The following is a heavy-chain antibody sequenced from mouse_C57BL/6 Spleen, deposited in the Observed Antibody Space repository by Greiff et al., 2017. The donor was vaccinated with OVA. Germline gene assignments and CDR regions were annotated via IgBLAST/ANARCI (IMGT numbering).Heavy chain of an antibody. D-gene: IGHD2-3*01. CDR3: ARHGDGYYPFYFDY. Sequence: EVKLVESGGGLVKPGGSLKLSCAASGFTFSSYTMSWVRQTPEKRLEWVATISGGGGNTYYPDSVKGRFTISRDNAKNTLYLQMSSLRSEDTALYYCARHGDGYYPFYFDYWGQGTTLTVSS. CDR2: ISGGGGNT. V-gene: IGHV5-9*01. J-gene: IGHJ2*01. CDR1: GFTFSSYT.